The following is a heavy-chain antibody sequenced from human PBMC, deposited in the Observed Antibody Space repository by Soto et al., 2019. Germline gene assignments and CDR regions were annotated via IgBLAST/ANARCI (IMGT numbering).Heavy chain of an antibody. CDR3: AKDAAMVSSTFNDCDY. V-gene: IGHV3-23*01. Sequence: EVQLLESGGGLVQPGGSLRLSCAASGFCFSSYAMSWVRQAPGKGLEGVSGIGGSGGYKSYADSVEGRFTISRDNSKNTLYLQMESLGAEDTAVYYCAKDAAMVSSTFNDCDYWGQGTLVAVSS. CDR2: IGGSGGYK. CDR1: GFCFSSYA. D-gene: IGHD6-13*01. J-gene: IGHJ4*02.